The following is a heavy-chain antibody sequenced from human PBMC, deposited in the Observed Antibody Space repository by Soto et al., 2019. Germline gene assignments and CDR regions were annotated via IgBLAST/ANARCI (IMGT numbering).Heavy chain of an antibody. CDR3: ARDSLPNWNRYYFDY. Sequence: GASVKVSCKASGYTFTSYYMHWVRQAPGQGLEWMGIINPSGGSTSYAQKFQGRVTMTRDTSTSTVYMELSSLRSEDTAVYHCARDSLPNWNRYYFDYWGQGTLVTVSS. V-gene: IGHV1-46*01. D-gene: IGHD1-1*01. CDR1: GYTFTSYY. CDR2: INPSGGST. J-gene: IGHJ4*02.